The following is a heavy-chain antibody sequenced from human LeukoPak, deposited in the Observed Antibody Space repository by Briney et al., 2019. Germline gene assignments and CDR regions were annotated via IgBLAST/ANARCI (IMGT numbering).Heavy chain of an antibody. J-gene: IGHJ4*02. CDR3: ARSGRGTFTSYWTYFDF. Sequence: SETLSLTCTVSGGCISSYCWNWIRLPPATALEGIGFIYYSGNTNYIPCLESRVPISIDTSKSQISLSLSSVPAADTAVYYCARSGRGTFTSYWTYFDFWGQGTLVTVSS. CDR2: IYYSGNT. V-gene: IGHV4-59*01. CDR1: GGCISSYC. D-gene: IGHD2/OR15-2a*01.